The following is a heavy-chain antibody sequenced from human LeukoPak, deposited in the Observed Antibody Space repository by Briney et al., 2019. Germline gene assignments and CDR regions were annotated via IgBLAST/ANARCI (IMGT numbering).Heavy chain of an antibody. CDR1: GFTFDDYA. CDR3: AKDRYYDSSGYYFDH. CDR2: ISWNSGSI. J-gene: IGHJ4*02. D-gene: IGHD3-22*01. V-gene: IGHV3-9*01. Sequence: GRSLRLSCAASGFTFDDYAMHWVRQAPGKGLEWVSGISWNSGSIGYADSVKGRFTISRDNAKNSLYLQMNSLRAEDTALYYCAKDRYYDSSGYYFDHWGQGTLVTVSS.